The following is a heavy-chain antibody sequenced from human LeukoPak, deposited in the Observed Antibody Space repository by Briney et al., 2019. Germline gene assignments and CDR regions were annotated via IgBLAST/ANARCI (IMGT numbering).Heavy chain of an antibody. Sequence: QPGRSLRLSCAASGFTFSSYGMHWVRQAPGKGLEWVAVIWYDGSNKYYADSVKGRFTISRDNSKNTLYLQMNSLRAEDTAVFYCAKEPRHCGGDCFSLLDSWGQGTLVTVSS. CDR2: IWYDGSNK. V-gene: IGHV3-33*06. CDR1: GFTFSSYG. D-gene: IGHD2-21*02. J-gene: IGHJ4*02. CDR3: AKEPRHCGGDCFSLLDS.